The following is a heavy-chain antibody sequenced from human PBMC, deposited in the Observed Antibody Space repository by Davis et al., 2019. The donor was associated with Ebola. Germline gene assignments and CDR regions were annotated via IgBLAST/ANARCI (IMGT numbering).Heavy chain of an antibody. D-gene: IGHD6-19*01. CDR3: ARGRQWLDSLDN. V-gene: IGHV4-61*01. CDR2: NYYSGST. J-gene: IGHJ4*02. Sequence: SETLSLTCTVSGGSVSSGSYFWNWIRQPPGKGLEWIGYNYYSGSTNYKPSLRSRVTISVDTSKNQFSLKLNSVTAADTAVYYCARGRQWLDSLDNWGQGTLVTVSS. CDR1: GGSVSSGSYF.